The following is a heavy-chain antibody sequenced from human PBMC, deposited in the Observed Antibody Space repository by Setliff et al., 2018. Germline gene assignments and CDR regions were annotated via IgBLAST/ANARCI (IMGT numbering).Heavy chain of an antibody. V-gene: IGHV1-18*01. CDR2: ISAYNDNK. CDR1: GYSFTGYG. Sequence: VKVSCKASGYSFTGYGISWVRQAPGQGLEWMGWISAYNDNKNYAQKFQGRVTMTTDTSTNTVFMELRSLRSDDTAMFYCARVVYYASGSSLSYGMDVWGQGTAVTVSS. CDR3: ARVVYYASGSSLSYGMDV. D-gene: IGHD3-10*01. J-gene: IGHJ6*02.